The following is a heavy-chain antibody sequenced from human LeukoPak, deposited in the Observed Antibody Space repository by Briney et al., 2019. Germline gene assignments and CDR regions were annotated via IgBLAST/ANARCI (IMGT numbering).Heavy chain of an antibody. D-gene: IGHD5-12*01. V-gene: IGHV3-30*18. CDR1: GFTFSSYG. CDR3: AKAGYSGHHFDY. Sequence: GGSLRLSCAASGFTFSSYGMHWVRQAPGKGLEWVAVISYDGSNKYYADSVKGRFTISRDNSKNTLYLQMNSLRAEDTAVYYCAKAGYSGHHFDYWGREPWSPSPQ. J-gene: IGHJ4*02. CDR2: ISYDGSNK.